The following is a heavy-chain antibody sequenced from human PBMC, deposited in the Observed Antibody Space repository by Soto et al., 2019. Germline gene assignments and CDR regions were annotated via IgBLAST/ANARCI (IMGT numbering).Heavy chain of an antibody. V-gene: IGHV3-30*18. D-gene: IGHD2-21*01. CDR2: ISAGGNTK. CDR1: GFTLSNIG. Sequence: GGSLRLSCAASGFTLSNIGMQWVRQAPGKGLEWVAVISAGGNTKYYADSVKGRFTISRDNSKNTLFLQMNSLRTEDTAVYYCAKESGGERYAAYFDLWGQGTLVTVS. CDR3: AKESGGERYAAYFDL. J-gene: IGHJ4*02.